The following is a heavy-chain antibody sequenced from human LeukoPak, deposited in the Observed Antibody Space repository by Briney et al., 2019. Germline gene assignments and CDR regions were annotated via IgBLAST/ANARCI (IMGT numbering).Heavy chain of an antibody. CDR1: GFTFSSYG. Sequence: GGSLRLSCAASGFTFSSYGMHWVRQAPGKGLEWVAVISYDGSNKYYADSVKGRFTISRDNSKNTLYLQMNSLRAEDTAVYYCARDRGGSWYYYYYYMDVWGKGTTVTVSS. CDR3: ARDRGGSWYYYYYYMDV. V-gene: IGHV3-30*03. CDR2: ISYDGSNK. D-gene: IGHD6-13*01. J-gene: IGHJ6*03.